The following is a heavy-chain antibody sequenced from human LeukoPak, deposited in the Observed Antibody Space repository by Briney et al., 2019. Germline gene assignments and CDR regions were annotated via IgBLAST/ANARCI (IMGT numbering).Heavy chain of an antibody. Sequence: GGSLRLSCAASGFTFSSYSMNWVRQAPGKGLEWVSYISSSSSTIYYADSVKGRFTISRDNAKNSLYLQMNSLRAEDTAVYYCARDLVFGRWGADYWGQGTLVTVSS. CDR1: GFTFSSYS. D-gene: IGHD3-16*01. CDR3: ARDLVFGRWGADY. V-gene: IGHV3-48*04. J-gene: IGHJ4*02. CDR2: ISSSSSTI.